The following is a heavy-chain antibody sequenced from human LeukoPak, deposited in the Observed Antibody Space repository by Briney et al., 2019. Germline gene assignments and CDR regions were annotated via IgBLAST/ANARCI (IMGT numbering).Heavy chain of an antibody. CDR1: GFTFSSYG. D-gene: IGHD5-18*01. CDR3: AKDGAMDHYYYYYMDV. V-gene: IGHV3-30*18. CDR2: ISYDGSNK. Sequence: PGGSLRLSCAASGFTFSSYGMHWVRQAPGKGLEWVAVISYDGSNKYYADSVKGRFTISRDNSKNTLYLQMNSLRAEDTAVYYCAKDGAMDHYYYYYMDVWGKGTTVTVSS. J-gene: IGHJ6*03.